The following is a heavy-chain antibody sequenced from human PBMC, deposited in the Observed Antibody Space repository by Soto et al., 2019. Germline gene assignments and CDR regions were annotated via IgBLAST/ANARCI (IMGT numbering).Heavy chain of an antibody. J-gene: IGHJ6*02. D-gene: IGHD7-27*01. V-gene: IGHV1-69*12. CDR3: ARDPVTGDYRNYYYYYGMDV. Sequence: QVQLVQSGAEVKKPGSSVKVSCKASGGTFSSYAISWVRQAPGQGLEWMGGIIPIFGTANYAQKFQGRVTITADESTSTAYMELSSLRSEDTAVYYCARDPVTGDYRNYYYYYGMDVWGQGTTVTASS. CDR1: GGTFSSYA. CDR2: IIPIFGTA.